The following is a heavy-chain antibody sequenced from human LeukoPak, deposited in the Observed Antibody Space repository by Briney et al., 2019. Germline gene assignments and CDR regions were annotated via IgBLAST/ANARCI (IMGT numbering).Heavy chain of an antibody. CDR1: GYSISSGYY. J-gene: IGHJ4*02. CDR3: ASSYDFWSGYYFDY. V-gene: IGHV4-38-2*01. D-gene: IGHD3-3*01. Sequence: PSETLSLTCAVSGYSISSGYYWGWIRQPPGKGLEWIGSIYHSGSTHYNPSLKSRVTISVDTSKNQFSLKLSSVTAADTAVYYCASSYDFWSGYYFDYWGQGTLVTVSS. CDR2: IYHSGST.